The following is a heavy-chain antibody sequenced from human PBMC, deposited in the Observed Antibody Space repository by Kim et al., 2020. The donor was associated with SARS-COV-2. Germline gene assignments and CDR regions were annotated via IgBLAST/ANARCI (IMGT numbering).Heavy chain of an antibody. CDR3: ARGQLRWLSFRGGYFDL. J-gene: IGHJ2*01. Sequence: LKSRVTISVDPAKNQFSLKLSSVTAADTAVYYCARGQLRWLSFRGGYFDLWGRGTLVTVSS. D-gene: IGHD4-17*01. V-gene: IGHV4-34*01.